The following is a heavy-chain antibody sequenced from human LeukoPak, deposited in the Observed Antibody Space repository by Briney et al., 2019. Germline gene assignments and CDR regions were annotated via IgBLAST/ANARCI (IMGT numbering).Heavy chain of an antibody. D-gene: IGHD2-21*02. CDR2: IYYSGST. CDR1: GGSISSYY. V-gene: IGHV4-59*01. Sequence: SETLSLTRTVSGGSISSYYWSWIRQPPGKGLEWIGYIYYSGSTNYNPSLKSRVTISVDTSKNQFSLKLSSVTAADTAVYYCARVAYCGGDCYPTFDYWGQGTLVTVSS. CDR3: ARVAYCGGDCYPTFDY. J-gene: IGHJ4*02.